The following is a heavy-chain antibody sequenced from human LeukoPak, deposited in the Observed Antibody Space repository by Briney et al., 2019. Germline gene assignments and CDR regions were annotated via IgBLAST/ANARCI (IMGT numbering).Heavy chain of an antibody. D-gene: IGHD1-26*01. Sequence: PSETLSLTCTVSGGSISSSSYYWGWIRQPPGKGLEWIGSIYYSGSTYYNPSLKSRVTISVDTSKNQFSLKLSSVTAADTAVYYCARGRSGSYGPYYYYGMDVWGQGTTVTVSS. J-gene: IGHJ6*02. CDR3: ARGRSGSYGPYYYYGMDV. CDR1: GGSISSSSYY. V-gene: IGHV4-39*07. CDR2: IYYSGST.